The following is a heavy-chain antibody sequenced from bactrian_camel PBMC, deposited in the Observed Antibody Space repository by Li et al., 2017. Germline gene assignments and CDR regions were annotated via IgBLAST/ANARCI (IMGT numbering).Heavy chain of an antibody. CDR3: AADREVCRSGTPRRADFES. J-gene: IGHJ6*01. V-gene: IGHV3S53*01. D-gene: IGHD2*01. Sequence: AWFRQPPGKEREGIASLDVGGTTNYADSVKGRFTISKDNAKGKYTVYLQMNGLKPEDTAIYYCAADREVCRSGTPRRADFESWGRGTQVTVS. CDR2: LDVGGTT.